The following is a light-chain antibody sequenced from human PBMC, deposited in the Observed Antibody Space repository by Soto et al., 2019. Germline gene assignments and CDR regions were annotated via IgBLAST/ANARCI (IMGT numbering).Light chain of an antibody. J-gene: IGLJ1*01. Sequence: SPLTQPATVSGTPGQSITISCTGSNSDGGIYDFVSWYQHHPGRAPKLIVSEVSHRPSGVSNRFSDSKSGNTASLTISGLQSEDEADYYCISYTSDDVRYVFGTGTKVTVL. CDR2: EVS. V-gene: IGLV2-14*01. CDR3: ISYTSDDVRYV. CDR1: NSDGGIYDF.